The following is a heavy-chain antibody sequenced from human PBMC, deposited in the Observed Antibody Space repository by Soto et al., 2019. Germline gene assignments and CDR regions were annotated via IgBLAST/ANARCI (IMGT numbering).Heavy chain of an antibody. CDR3: ARTHTTVTTIWFDP. Sequence: PSETLSLTCTVSGGSISSGGYYWSWIRQHPGKGLEWIGYIYYSGSTYYNPSLKSRVTISVDTSKNQLSLKLSSVTAADTAVYYCARTHTTVTTIWFDPWGQGTLVTVSS. J-gene: IGHJ5*02. CDR2: IYYSGST. D-gene: IGHD4-17*01. CDR1: GGSISSGGYY. V-gene: IGHV4-31*03.